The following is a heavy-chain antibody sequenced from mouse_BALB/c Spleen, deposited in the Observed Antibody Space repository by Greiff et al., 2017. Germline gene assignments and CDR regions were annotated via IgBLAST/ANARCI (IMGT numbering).Heavy chain of an antibody. CDR2: IYPYNGGT. V-gene: IGHV1S29*02. D-gene: IGHD1-1*01. CDR1: GYTFTDYN. Sequence: EVQLQQSGPELVKPGASVKISCKASGYTFTDYNMHWVKQSHGKSLEWIGYIYPYNGGTGYNQKFKSKATLTVDNSSSTAYMELRSLTSEDSAVYYCAREDYGSSYGAMDDWGQGTSVTVSS. J-gene: IGHJ4*01. CDR3: AREDYGSSYGAMDD.